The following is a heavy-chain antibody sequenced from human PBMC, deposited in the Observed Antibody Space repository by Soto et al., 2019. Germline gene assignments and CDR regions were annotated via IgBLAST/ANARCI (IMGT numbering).Heavy chain of an antibody. CDR3: AREGIAAASYYYGMDV. V-gene: IGHV3-21*01. CDR2: ISSSSSYI. Sequence: GGSLRLSCAASGFTFSSYSMNWVRQAPGKGLEWVSSISSSSSYIYYADSVKGRFTISRDNAKNSLYLQMNSLRAEDTAVYYCAREGIAAASYYYGMDVWGQGTTVTVSS. J-gene: IGHJ6*02. CDR1: GFTFSSYS. D-gene: IGHD6-13*01.